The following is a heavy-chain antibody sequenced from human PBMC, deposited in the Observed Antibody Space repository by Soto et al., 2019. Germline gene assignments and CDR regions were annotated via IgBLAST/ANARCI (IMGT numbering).Heavy chain of an antibody. CDR2: ISPNSGAT. CDR3: AREVLSPPYLYCSSTSCYRADAFDS. D-gene: IGHD2-2*01. V-gene: IGHV1-2*04. J-gene: IGHJ3*02. CDR1: GYTFTGYY. Sequence: ASVKVSCKASGYTFTGYYIHWVRQAPGQGLEWMGWISPNSGATNYARKFQGWVTMTRDTSISTAYMELRRLRSGDTAVYYCAREVLSPPYLYCSSTSCYRADAFDSWGQGTMVTVSS.